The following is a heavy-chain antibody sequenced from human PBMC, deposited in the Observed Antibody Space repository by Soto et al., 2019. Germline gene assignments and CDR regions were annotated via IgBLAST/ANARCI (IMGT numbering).Heavy chain of an antibody. D-gene: IGHD3-10*01. V-gene: IGHV3-23*01. CDR1: GSSIATYP. Sequence: EVQLLQSGGGLVRPGGSLTLSCEASGSSIATYPMNWVRQAPGMGLQWVATASGSGRRTYYADSVKGRFTISRDNSQNTLFLQMSDLRAEDTAVYFCANDQEFGSRSYEAGMDVWGQGTTVVVSS. CDR2: ASGSGRRT. CDR3: ANDQEFGSRSYEAGMDV. J-gene: IGHJ6*02.